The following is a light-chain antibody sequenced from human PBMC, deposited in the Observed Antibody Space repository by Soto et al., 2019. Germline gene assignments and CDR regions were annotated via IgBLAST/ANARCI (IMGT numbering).Light chain of an antibody. Sequence: EIVLTQSPGTLSLSPGERATLSCRASQSVRSSSLAWYQQKPGQAPRLLIYGASSRATGIPDRFSGSGSETDFTLTISRLEPEDFAVYYCHQYGSSPATFGQGTKVDVK. CDR1: QSVRSSS. V-gene: IGKV3-20*01. CDR2: GAS. CDR3: HQYGSSPAT. J-gene: IGKJ1*01.